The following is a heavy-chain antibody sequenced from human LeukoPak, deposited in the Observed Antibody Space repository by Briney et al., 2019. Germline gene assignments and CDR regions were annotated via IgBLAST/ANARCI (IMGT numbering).Heavy chain of an antibody. D-gene: IGHD6-19*01. Sequence: SETLSLTCTVSGGSISSGGYYWSWIRQHPGKGLEWIGYIYYSGSTYYNPSLKSRVTISVDTSENQFSLKLSSVTAADTAVYYCARAGGWYWVDAFDIWGQGTMVTVSS. CDR3: ARAGGWYWVDAFDI. J-gene: IGHJ3*02. CDR2: IYYSGST. CDR1: GGSISSGGYY. V-gene: IGHV4-31*03.